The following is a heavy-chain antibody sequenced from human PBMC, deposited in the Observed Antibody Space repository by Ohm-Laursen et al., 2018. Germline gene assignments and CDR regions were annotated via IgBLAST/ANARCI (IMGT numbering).Heavy chain of an antibody. CDR1: GFTFSGYG. CDR2: ISYDGINK. V-gene: IGHV3-30*18. J-gene: IGHJ4*02. D-gene: IGHD6-19*01. CDR3: AKDSYNKGWYFDH. Sequence: LRLSCSASGFTFSGYGMHWVRQAPGKGLEWVAIISYDGINKYYGDSVKGRFTISRDNSKNTLYLQMNSLRAEDTAVYYCAKDSYNKGWYFDHWGQGTLVTVSS.